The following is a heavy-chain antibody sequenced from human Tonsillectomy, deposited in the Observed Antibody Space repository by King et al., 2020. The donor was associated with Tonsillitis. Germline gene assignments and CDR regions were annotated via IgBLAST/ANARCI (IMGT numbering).Heavy chain of an antibody. D-gene: IGHD4-23*01. Sequence: VQLVESGGGLVKPGGSLRLSCAASGFTFSSYSMNWVHQAPGKGLEWVSSISSTSSYIYYADSVKGRFTISRDNAKNSLYLQMNSLRAEDTAVYYCAREGVTSYYMDVWGKGTTVTVSS. V-gene: IGHV3-21*01. CDR1: GFTFSSYS. J-gene: IGHJ6*03. CDR2: ISSTSSYI. CDR3: AREGVTSYYMDV.